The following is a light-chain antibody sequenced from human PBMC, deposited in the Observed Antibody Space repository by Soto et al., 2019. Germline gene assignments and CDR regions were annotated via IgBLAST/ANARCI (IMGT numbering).Light chain of an antibody. J-gene: IGLJ2*01. CDR1: SSDVGGYNY. V-gene: IGLV2-8*01. CDR3: SSYVGSSNVV. Sequence: QSALTQPPSASGSPGQSVTISCTGTSSDVGGYNYVSWYQQHPGKAPKLMIYEVNRWPSGVPDRFSGSKSGNTASLTVSGLQAADEANYYCSSYVGSSNVVFGGGTKLTVL. CDR2: EVN.